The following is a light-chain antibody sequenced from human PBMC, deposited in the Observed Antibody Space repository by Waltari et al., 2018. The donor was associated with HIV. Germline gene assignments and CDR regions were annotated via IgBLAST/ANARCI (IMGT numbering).Light chain of an antibody. CDR2: ATS. Sequence: DIQLTQSPSFLSASVGDRVTITCRASQNIYSSLAWYQQKPGRAPQVLIYATSTLQSGVPSRFSGSGSGTEFALTITNLQPDDFATYYCQQVNGYPLTFGGGTKLEIK. CDR3: QQVNGYPLT. J-gene: IGKJ4*01. V-gene: IGKV1-9*01. CDR1: QNIYSS.